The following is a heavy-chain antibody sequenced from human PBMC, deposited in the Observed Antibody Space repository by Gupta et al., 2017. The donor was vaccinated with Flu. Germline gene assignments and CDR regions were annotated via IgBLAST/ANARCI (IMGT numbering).Heavy chain of an antibody. J-gene: IGHJ4*02. CDR1: GFTFSAYV. V-gene: IGHV3-48*02. CDR2: ISRSSNTI. CDR3: AREEEEAIPTTFDY. Sequence: EVQLVESGGGLVQPGGSLGLSCSASGFTFSAYVMNWVRQAPGKGLEWVAYISRSSNTIYYADSVKGRFTISRDNAKNSLYLQMNSLRDEDTAVYYCAREEEEAIPTTFDYWGQGTLVTVSS. D-gene: IGHD2-2*02.